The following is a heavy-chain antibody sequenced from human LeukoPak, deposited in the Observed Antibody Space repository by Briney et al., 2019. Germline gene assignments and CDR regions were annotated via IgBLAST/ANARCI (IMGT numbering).Heavy chain of an antibody. CDR3: ARGRPHGNDY. J-gene: IGHJ4*02. V-gene: IGHV3-74*01. CDR2: IASDGSST. CDR1: GFTFSSYW. Sequence: GGSLRLSCAASGFTFSSYWMSWVRQAPGKGLVWVSHIASDGSSTTYADSVKGRFSISRDNAKNTLYLQMNSLRVEDTAVYYCARGRPHGNDYWGQGTLVTVSS. D-gene: IGHD4-23*01.